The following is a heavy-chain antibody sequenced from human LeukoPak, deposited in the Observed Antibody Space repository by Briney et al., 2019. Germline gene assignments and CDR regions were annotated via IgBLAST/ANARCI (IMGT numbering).Heavy chain of an antibody. CDR3: ARGIAMVRGVGNWFDP. CDR2: INPNSGGT. CDR1: GYTFTGYY. J-gene: IGHJ5*02. D-gene: IGHD3-10*01. Sequence: ASVKVSCKASGYTFTGYYMHWARQAPGQGLEWMGWINPNSGGTNYAQKFQGRVTMTRDTSISTAYMELSRLRSDDTAVYYCARGIAMVRGVGNWFDPWGQGTLVTVSS. V-gene: IGHV1-2*02.